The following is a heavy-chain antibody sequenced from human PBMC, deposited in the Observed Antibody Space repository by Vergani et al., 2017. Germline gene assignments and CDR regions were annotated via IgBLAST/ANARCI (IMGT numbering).Heavy chain of an antibody. CDR2: IYYSGST. Sequence: QVQLQESGPGLVKPSETLSLTCTVSGGSISSYYWSWIRQPPGKGLEWIGYIYYSGSTNYNPSLKSRVTISVDTSKNQFSLKLSSVTAADTAVYYCARMGAGKTTDAFGIWGQGTMVTVSS. CDR3: ARMGAGKTTDAFGI. CDR1: GGSISSYY. D-gene: IGHD4-17*01. V-gene: IGHV4-59*12. J-gene: IGHJ3*02.